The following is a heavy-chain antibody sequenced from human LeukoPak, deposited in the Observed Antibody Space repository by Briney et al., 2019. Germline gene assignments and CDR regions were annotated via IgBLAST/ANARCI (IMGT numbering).Heavy chain of an antibody. J-gene: IGHJ6*02. D-gene: IGHD3-9*01. CDR2: IWYDGTNK. CDR3: AREDILTGYRGMDV. Sequence: PGGSLRLSCAASGFTFSSYAMHWVRQAPGKGLEWVAVIWYDGTNKYYADSVKGRFTISRDNSKNTLYLQMNSLRAEDTAVYYCAREDILTGYRGMDVWGQGTTVTVSS. CDR1: GFTFSSYA. V-gene: IGHV3-33*08.